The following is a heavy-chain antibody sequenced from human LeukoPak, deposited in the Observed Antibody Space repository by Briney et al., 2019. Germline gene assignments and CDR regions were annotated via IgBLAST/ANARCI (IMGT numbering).Heavy chain of an antibody. D-gene: IGHD4-23*01. CDR3: ARGLGGDSEHLLGY. Sequence: GASVKVSCKASGYTFTSYGISWVRQAPGQGLEWMGWMNPNSGNTGYAQKFQGRVTMTRNTSISTAYVELSSLRSEDTAVYYCARGLGGDSEHLLGYWGQGTLVTASS. CDR2: MNPNSGNT. CDR1: GYTFTSYG. V-gene: IGHV1-8*02. J-gene: IGHJ4*02.